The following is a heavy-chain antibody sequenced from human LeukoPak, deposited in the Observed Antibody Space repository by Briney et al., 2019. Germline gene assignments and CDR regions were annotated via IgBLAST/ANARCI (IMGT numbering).Heavy chain of an antibody. J-gene: IGHJ4*02. D-gene: IGHD4-17*01. CDR3: ARDTYGAYSIDY. Sequence: GGSLRLSCAASGFTFSVYSMNWVRQAPGKGLEWVSSMSSSSNIYYADSVKGRFTISRDNAKNSLYLQMNSLRAEDTAVYYCARDTYGAYSIDYWGQGTLVTVSS. CDR1: GFTFSVYS. CDR2: MSSSSNI. V-gene: IGHV3-69-1*01.